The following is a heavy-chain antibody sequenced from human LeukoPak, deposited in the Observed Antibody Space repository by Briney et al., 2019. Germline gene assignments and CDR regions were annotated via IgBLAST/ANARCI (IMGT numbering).Heavy chain of an antibody. CDR3: ARDAGNSGYGCDL. D-gene: IGHD5-12*01. CDR2: IRSSSET. V-gene: IGHV3-48*01. J-gene: IGHJ5*02. CDR1: GFIFSQYS. Sequence: PGGSLRLSCAASGFIFSQYSMNWVRQAPGKGLESVSHIRSSSETFYADSVKGRFTISRDNARNSLYLQINNLRGEDTAIYYCARDAGNSGYGCDLWGQGTLVTVSS.